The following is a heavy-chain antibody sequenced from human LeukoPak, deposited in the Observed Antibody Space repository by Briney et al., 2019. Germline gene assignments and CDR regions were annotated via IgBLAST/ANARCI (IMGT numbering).Heavy chain of an antibody. CDR2: IYPADSDT. V-gene: IGHV5-51*01. J-gene: IGHJ4*02. Sequence: GESLKISCKGSGYNFALYWIGWVRQVPGKGLEWMGIIYPADSDTRYSPSFQGQVTTSVDRSINTAYLQWSSLKASDTAIYYCARRGEGGSYQSLDHWGQGVLVTVSS. CDR3: ARRGEGGSYQSLDH. CDR1: GYNFALYW. D-gene: IGHD1-26*01.